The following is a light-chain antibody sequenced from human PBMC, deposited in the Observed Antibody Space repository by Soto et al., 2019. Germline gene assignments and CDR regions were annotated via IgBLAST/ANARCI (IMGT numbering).Light chain of an antibody. J-gene: IGKJ4*01. CDR3: QQYGRSPGA. CDR2: SAS. Sequence: EIVLTQSPGTLSLSPGERATLSCRASQSVRGNYLAWYQQKPGQSPRLVIYSASGRPGGIPDRFSGSGSGTDFTLTISRLEPEDVAVYYCQQYGRSPGAFGGGTKVEVK. CDR1: QSVRGNY. V-gene: IGKV3-20*01.